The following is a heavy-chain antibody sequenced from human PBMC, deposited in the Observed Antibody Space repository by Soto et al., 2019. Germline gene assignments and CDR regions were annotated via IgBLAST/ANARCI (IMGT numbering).Heavy chain of an antibody. CDR2: ISSSSSYI. CDR1: GFTFSSYS. CDR3: AATQIADIVATMYYYGMDV. Sequence: EVQLVESGGGLVKPGGSLRLSCAASGFTFSSYSMNWVRQAPGKGLEWVSSISSSSSYIYYADSVKGRFTISRDNAKNSLYLQMNSLRAEDTAVYYCAATQIADIVATMYYYGMDVWGQGTTVTVSS. V-gene: IGHV3-21*01. D-gene: IGHD5-12*01. J-gene: IGHJ6*02.